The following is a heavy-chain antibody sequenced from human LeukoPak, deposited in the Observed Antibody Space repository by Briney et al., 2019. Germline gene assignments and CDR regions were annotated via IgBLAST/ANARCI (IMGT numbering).Heavy chain of an antibody. D-gene: IGHD6-13*01. CDR1: GGSVSSGSYY. Sequence: SETLSLTCTVSGGSVSSGSYYWSWIRQPPGKGLEWIGYIYYSGSTNYNPSLKSRVTISVDTSKNQFSLKLSSVTAADTAVYYCARSGIAAHFDYWGQGTLVTVSS. V-gene: IGHV4-61*01. CDR3: ARSGIAAHFDY. CDR2: IYYSGST. J-gene: IGHJ4*02.